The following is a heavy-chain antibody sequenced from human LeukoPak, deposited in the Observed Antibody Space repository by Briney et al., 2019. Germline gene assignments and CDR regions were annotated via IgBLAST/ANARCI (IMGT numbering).Heavy chain of an antibody. CDR1: GFTFSSYW. CDR3: ARPRYCSGGSCYHIDY. V-gene: IGHV3-74*01. D-gene: IGHD2-15*01. CDR2: INSDGSST. Sequence: GGSLRLSCAASGFTFSSYWMHWVRQAPGKGLVWVSRINSDGSSTSYADSVKGRFTISRDNAKNTLYLQMNSLRAEDTAVYYCARPRYCSGGSCYHIDYWGQGTLVTVSS. J-gene: IGHJ4*02.